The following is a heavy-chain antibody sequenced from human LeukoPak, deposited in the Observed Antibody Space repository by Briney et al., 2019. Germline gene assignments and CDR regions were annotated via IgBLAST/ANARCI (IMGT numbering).Heavy chain of an antibody. CDR1: GFTFSSYW. CDR3: ATEDPATVTTYGFDS. Sequence: GGSLRLSYAASGFTFSSYWMSWVRQAPGRGLEWVANIKQDGSEKYYVDSVKGRFTISRDNTKNSVYLQMNNVTTEDTAVYYCATEDPATVTTYGFDSWGQGTLVTVSS. D-gene: IGHD4-17*01. J-gene: IGHJ4*02. CDR2: IKQDGSEK. V-gene: IGHV3-7*01.